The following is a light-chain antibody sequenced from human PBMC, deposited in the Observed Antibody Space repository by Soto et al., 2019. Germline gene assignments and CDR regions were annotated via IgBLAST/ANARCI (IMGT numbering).Light chain of an antibody. Sequence: QSALTQPASVSGSPGQSITVSCTGTSSDVGRYNYVSWYQQHPGRAPRLIIYEVINRPAGVSNRFSGSKSGNTALLTISGLQAADEAEYYCCSYTRSSTLLFGGGTKLTVL. CDR1: SSDVGRYNY. V-gene: IGLV2-14*01. CDR2: EVI. J-gene: IGLJ2*01. CDR3: CSYTRSSTLL.